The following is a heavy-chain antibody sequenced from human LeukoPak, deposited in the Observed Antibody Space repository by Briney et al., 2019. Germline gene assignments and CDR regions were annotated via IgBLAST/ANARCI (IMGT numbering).Heavy chain of an antibody. Sequence: NPSETLSLTCTVSGGSISSYYWSWIRQPPGKGLEWIGYIYYSGSTNYNPSLKSRVTISVDTSKNQLSLKLSSVTAADTAVYYCARVLGSGSYYGGYYFDYWGQGTLVTVSS. CDR3: ARVLGSGSYYGGYYFDY. J-gene: IGHJ4*02. CDR1: GGSISSYY. D-gene: IGHD3-10*01. V-gene: IGHV4-59*01. CDR2: IYYSGST.